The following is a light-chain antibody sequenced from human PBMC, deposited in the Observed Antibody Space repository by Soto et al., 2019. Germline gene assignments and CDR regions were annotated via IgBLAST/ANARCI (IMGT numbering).Light chain of an antibody. CDR2: AAS. CDR1: QRIDTW. Sequence: DIQMNKSPSIMSASVGYRFTITCRASQRIDTWLAWYQQKQGKDTKLMIYAASSLQSGVKSRFSGSGSGTDFTLTIRSMQPDEFATYYCQNFNSYQWTGGQWKKVDIK. V-gene: IGKV1-5*01. CDR3: QNFNSYQWT. J-gene: IGKJ1*01.